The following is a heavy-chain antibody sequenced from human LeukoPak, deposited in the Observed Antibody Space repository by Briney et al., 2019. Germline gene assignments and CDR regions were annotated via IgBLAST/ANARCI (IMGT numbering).Heavy chain of an antibody. V-gene: IGHV4-34*01. D-gene: IGHD4-17*01. CDR2: INHSGST. CDR3: ARVRWDGDYVGTFDY. CDR1: GGSFSGYY. Sequence: KPSETLSLTCAVYGGSFSGYYWSWIRQPPGKGLEWIGEINHSGSTNYNPSLKSRVTISVDTSKNQFSLKLSSVTAADTAVYYCARVRWDGDYVGTFDYWGQGTLVTVSS. J-gene: IGHJ4*02.